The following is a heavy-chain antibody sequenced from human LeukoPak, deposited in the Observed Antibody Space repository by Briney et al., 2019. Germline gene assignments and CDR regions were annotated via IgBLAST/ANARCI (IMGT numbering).Heavy chain of an antibody. CDR3: ARGGGLDV. D-gene: IGHD3-16*01. CDR2: INHNGSVN. J-gene: IGHJ6*02. Sequence: GGSLRLSCAASGFTFSSYWMNWARQAPGKGLGWVASINHNGSVNYYVDSVKGRFTISRDNAKNSLYLQMSNLRAEDTAVYFCARGGGLDVWGQGATVTVSS. V-gene: IGHV3-7*03. CDR1: GFTFSSYW.